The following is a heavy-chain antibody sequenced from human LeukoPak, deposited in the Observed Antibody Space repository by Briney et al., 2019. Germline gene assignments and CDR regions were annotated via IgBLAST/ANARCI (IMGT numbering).Heavy chain of an antibody. CDR3: ARGRRFGSDSYSRGYFDY. Sequence: SETLSLTCAVYGGSLSGYYWSWIRQPPGKGLEWIGEINHSGSTNYNPSLKSRVTISVDTSKKQFSLKLSSVTAADTAVYYCARGRRFGSDSYSRGYFDYWGQGTLVTVSS. J-gene: IGHJ4*02. D-gene: IGHD3-10*01. CDR2: INHSGST. CDR1: GGSLSGYY. V-gene: IGHV4-34*01.